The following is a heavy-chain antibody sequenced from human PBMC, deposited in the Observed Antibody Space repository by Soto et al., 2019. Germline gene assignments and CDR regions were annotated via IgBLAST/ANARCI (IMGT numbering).Heavy chain of an antibody. CDR3: ARSYSGGDAYFDY. CDR1: GGSISSCGYA. V-gene: IGHV4-30-2*01. Sequence: SETLSLTCAVSGGSISSCGYAWAWIRQPPGKGLEWVGYIYQSGSTYYSPSLKSRVTIAADRSKNQFSLNLASVTAADTAVYYCARSYSGGDAYFDYWGQGTVVT. D-gene: IGHD2-21*02. J-gene: IGHJ4*02. CDR2: IYQSGST.